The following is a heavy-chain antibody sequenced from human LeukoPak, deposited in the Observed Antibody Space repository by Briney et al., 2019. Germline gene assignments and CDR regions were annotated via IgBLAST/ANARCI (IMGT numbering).Heavy chain of an antibody. CDR1: GGSISSYY. CDR2: IYYSGST. J-gene: IGHJ4*02. Sequence: SETLSLTCTVSGGSISSYYWSWIRQPPGKGLEWIGYIYYSGSTNYNPSLKSRVTISVDTSKNQFSLKLSSVTAADTAVYYFARHRSSGWPDFDYWGQGTLVTVSS. V-gene: IGHV4-59*01. CDR3: ARHRSSGWPDFDY. D-gene: IGHD6-19*01.